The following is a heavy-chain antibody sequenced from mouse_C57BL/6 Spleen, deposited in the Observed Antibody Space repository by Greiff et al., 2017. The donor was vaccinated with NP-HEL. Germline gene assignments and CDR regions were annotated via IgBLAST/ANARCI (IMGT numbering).Heavy chain of an antibody. CDR1: GYTFTSYW. CDR2: IDPSDSYT. J-gene: IGHJ2*01. Sequence: QVQLQQPGAELVMPGASVKLSCKASGYTFTSYWMHWVKQRPGQGLEWIGEIDPSDSYTNYNQKFKGKSTLTVDKSSSTAYMQLSSLTSEDSAVYYCARGASNYDFDYWGKGTTLTVSS. CDR3: ARGASNYDFDY. D-gene: IGHD2-5*01. V-gene: IGHV1-69*01.